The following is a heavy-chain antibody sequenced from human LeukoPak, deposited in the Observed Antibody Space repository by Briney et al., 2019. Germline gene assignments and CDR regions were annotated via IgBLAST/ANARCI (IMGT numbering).Heavy chain of an antibody. CDR1: GFTFSSYS. J-gene: IGHJ4*02. CDR2: ISSSSSYI. V-gene: IGHV3-21*01. Sequence: GGSLRLSCAASGFTFSSYSMNWVRQAPGKGLEWASSISSSSSYIYYADSVKGRFTISRDNAKNSLYLQMNSLRAEDTAVYYCARAITMVRGVKGDYWGQGTLVTVSS. D-gene: IGHD3-10*01. CDR3: ARAITMVRGVKGDY.